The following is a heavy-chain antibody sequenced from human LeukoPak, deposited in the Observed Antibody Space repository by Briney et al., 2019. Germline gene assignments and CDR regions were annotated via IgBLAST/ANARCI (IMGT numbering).Heavy chain of an antibody. CDR3: AREGRQEHVYFDH. CDR1: GGSISIYY. J-gene: IGHJ4*02. Sequence: SETLSLTCTVSGGSISIYYWSWIRQPPGEELEWIGYINYSGSTNNNPSLKSRVTMSVDTSKNQFSLKLSSVTAAATAMYYCAREGRQEHVYFDHWGQGSLVTVSS. CDR2: INYSGST. V-gene: IGHV4-59*01. D-gene: IGHD1-14*01.